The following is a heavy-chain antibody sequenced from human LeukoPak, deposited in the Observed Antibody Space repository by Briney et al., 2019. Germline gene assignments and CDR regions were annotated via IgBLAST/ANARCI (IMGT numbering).Heavy chain of an antibody. CDR1: GFTFSGSA. Sequence: GGSLKLFCAASGFTFSGSAMHWVRQASGKGLEWVGRIRSKANSYATACAASVKGRFTISRDDSKNTAYLQMNSLKTEDTAVYYCTSPSGYSSGWFPSYWGQGTLVTVSS. CDR2: IRSKANSYAT. D-gene: IGHD6-19*01. J-gene: IGHJ4*02. CDR3: TSPSGYSSGWFPSY. V-gene: IGHV3-73*01.